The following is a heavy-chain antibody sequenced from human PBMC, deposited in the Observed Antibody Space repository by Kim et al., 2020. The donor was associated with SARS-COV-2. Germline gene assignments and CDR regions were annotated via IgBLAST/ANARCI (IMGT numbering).Heavy chain of an antibody. V-gene: IGHV3-15*01. D-gene: IGHD2-2*01. CDR2: IKSKTHSGTP. CDR3: TTVKDVAMALDS. J-gene: IGHJ4*02. CDR1: GFTFSNVW. Sequence: GGSLRLSCVASGFTFSNVWMTWVRQAPGKGLEWIGRIKSKTHSGTPDYAAPVEGRFTISRDDSKNTLYLQMNSLNTEDTAVYYCTTVKDVAMALDSWGPGTLAT.